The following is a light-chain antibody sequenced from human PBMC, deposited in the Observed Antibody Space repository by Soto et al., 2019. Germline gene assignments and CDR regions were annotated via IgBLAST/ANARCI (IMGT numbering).Light chain of an antibody. CDR2: GNR. V-gene: IGLV1-40*01. Sequence: QSVLTQPPSVSGAPGQRVTISCTGSSSNIGAGYDVHWYQQLPGAAPKLVIFGNRNRPSGVPERFSGSKSGTSASLAITGLQAEDEADYYCQAYDYSLTAFVFGGGPKVTVL. J-gene: IGLJ3*02. CDR1: SSNIGAGYD. CDR3: QAYDYSLTAFV.